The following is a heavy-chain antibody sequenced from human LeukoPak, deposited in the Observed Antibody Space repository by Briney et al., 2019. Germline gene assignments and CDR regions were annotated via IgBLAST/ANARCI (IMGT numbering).Heavy chain of an antibody. D-gene: IGHD5-12*01. V-gene: IGHV4-31*03. CDR2: IYYSGST. J-gene: IGHJ2*01. CDR1: GGSISSGGYF. Sequence: PSQTLSLTCTVSGGSISSGGYFWTWIRQHPGKALEWIVYIYYSGSTYYNPSLKSRVTISVYTSKNQFSLKLSSVTAADTAVYYCARFPYSGYDYWYFDLWGRGTLVTVSS. CDR3: ARFPYSGYDYWYFDL.